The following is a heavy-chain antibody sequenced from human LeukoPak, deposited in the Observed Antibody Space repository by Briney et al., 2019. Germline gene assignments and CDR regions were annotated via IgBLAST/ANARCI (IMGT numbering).Heavy chain of an antibody. CDR3: ARGLCSSTSCYRYYYYYGMDV. J-gene: IGHJ6*02. CDR1: GYTFTGYY. CDR2: INPNSGGT. D-gene: IGHD2-2*01. V-gene: IGHV1-2*02. Sequence: GASVKVSCKASGYTFTGYYMHWVRQAPGQGLEWMGWINPNSGGTNYAQKFQGRVTMTRDTSISTAYMELSRLRSDDTAVYYCARGLCSSTSCYRYYYYYGMDVWGQGTTVTVSS.